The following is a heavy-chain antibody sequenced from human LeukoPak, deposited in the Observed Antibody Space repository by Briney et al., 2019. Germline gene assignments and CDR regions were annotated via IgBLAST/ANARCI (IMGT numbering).Heavy chain of an antibody. D-gene: IGHD6-19*01. J-gene: IGHJ4*02. V-gene: IGHV3-23*01. Sequence: GGSLRLSCAASGFTFSSYAMSWVRQAPGKGLEWVSAINGSGDSTYYGDSVKGRFTISRDNSKNTLYLQMNSLRAEDTAVYYCAKAAAVAAGGFDYWGQGTLVTVSS. CDR3: AKAAAVAAGGFDY. CDR1: GFTFSSYA. CDR2: INGSGDST.